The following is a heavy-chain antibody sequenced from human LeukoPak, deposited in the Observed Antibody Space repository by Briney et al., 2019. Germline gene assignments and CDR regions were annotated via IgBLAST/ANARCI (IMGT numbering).Heavy chain of an antibody. Sequence: IPSETLSLNCTVSGGSISSSSYYWGWIRQPPGKGLEWIGSTYYSGSTYYNPSLKSRVTISVDTPKNQFSLKLSSVTAADAAVYYCARDSKITYYDDSSGQFRFDPWGQGTLVSVSS. J-gene: IGHJ5*02. CDR1: GGSISSSSYY. CDR2: TYYSGST. D-gene: IGHD3-22*01. CDR3: ARDSKITYYDDSSGQFRFDP. V-gene: IGHV4-39*02.